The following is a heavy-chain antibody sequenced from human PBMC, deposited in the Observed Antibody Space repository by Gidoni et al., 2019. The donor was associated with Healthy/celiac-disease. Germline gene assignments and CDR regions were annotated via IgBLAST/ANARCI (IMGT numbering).Heavy chain of an antibody. D-gene: IGHD4-17*01. V-gene: IGHV3-74*01. Sequence: EVQLVESGGGLVQPGGSLRLSCAASGFTPSYSWMHWVRQAPGKGLVWVSRINSDGSSTNYADSVEGRFTISRDNAKNTLYLQMNSLRAEDTAVYYCARGLGTVTPYYHYAMDVWGQGTTVSVSS. CDR1: GFTPSYSW. J-gene: IGHJ6*02. CDR3: ARGLGTVTPYYHYAMDV. CDR2: INSDGSST.